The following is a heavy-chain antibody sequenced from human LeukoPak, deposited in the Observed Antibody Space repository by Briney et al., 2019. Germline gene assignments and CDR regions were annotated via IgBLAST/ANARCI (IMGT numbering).Heavy chain of an antibody. CDR3: ARDREVGATGYYFDY. CDR1: GGSISSSSYY. CDR2: IYYSGST. D-gene: IGHD1-26*01. J-gene: IGHJ4*02. V-gene: IGHV4-39*02. Sequence: SETLSLTCTVSGGSISSSSYYWGWIRQPPGKGLEWIGSIYYSGSTYYNPSLKSRVTISVDTSKNQFSLRLSSVTAADTAVYYCARDREVGATGYYFDYWGQGTLVTVSS.